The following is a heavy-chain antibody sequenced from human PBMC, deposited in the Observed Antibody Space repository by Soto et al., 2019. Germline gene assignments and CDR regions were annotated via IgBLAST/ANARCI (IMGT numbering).Heavy chain of an antibody. Sequence: ASVKVSCKASGGTFSSYASSWVRQAPGQGLEWMGGIIPIFGTANYAQKFQGRVTITADESTSTAYMELSSLRSEDTAVYYCARVEGGQQLVEDYYYYGMDVWGQGTTVTVSS. V-gene: IGHV1-69*13. J-gene: IGHJ6*02. CDR2: IIPIFGTA. CDR1: GGTFSSYA. CDR3: ARVEGGQQLVEDYYYYGMDV. D-gene: IGHD6-6*01.